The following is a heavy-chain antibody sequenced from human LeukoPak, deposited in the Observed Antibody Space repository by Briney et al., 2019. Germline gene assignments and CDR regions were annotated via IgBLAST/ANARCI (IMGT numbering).Heavy chain of an antibody. CDR1: GYTFTGYY. CDR3: ASGTKTYYYDSSSATQLDY. D-gene: IGHD3-22*01. J-gene: IGHJ4*02. CDR2: INPNSGGT. V-gene: IGHV1-2*02. Sequence: ASVKVSCKASGYTFTGYYMHWVRQAPGQGLEWMGWINPNSGGTNYAQKFQGRVTMTRDTSISTAYMELSRLRSDDTAVYYCASGTKTYYYDSSSATQLDYWGQGTLVTVSS.